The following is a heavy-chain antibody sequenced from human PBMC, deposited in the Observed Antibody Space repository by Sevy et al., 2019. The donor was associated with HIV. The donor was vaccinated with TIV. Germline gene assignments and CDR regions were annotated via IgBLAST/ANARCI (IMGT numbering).Heavy chain of an antibody. J-gene: IGHJ4*02. Sequence: GGSLRLSCAASGFTFSSYWMSWVRQAPGKGLEWVSNIKQDGSEKYYVHSVKGRFTISRDNAKNSLYLQMNSRRAEDTAVYYCAREVRGGVDYWGQGTLVTVSS. D-gene: IGHD3-10*01. CDR3: AREVRGGVDY. CDR1: GFTFSSYW. CDR2: IKQDGSEK. V-gene: IGHV3-7*01.